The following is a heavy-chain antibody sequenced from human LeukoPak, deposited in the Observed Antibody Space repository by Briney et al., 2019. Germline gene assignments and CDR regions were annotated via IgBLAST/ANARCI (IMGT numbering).Heavy chain of an antibody. CDR2: IYPADSDT. J-gene: IGHJ3*01. Sequence: GESLEISCKGSGFSFTSYWIGWVRQMPGKGLEYMGIIYPADSDTRYSPSFQGQVTISADKSISTAYLQWSSLKASDTAMYYCARHLTGNQNDAFDLWGQGTMVTVSS. D-gene: IGHD3-16*01. CDR3: ARHLTGNQNDAFDL. CDR1: GFSFTSYW. V-gene: IGHV5-51*01.